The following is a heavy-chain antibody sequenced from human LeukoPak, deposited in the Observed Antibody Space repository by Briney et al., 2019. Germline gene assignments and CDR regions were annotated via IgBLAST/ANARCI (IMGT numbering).Heavy chain of an antibody. Sequence: ASVKVSCKASGYTFTSYDINWVRQATGQGLEWMGWTNPNSGNTGYAQKFQGRVTMTRNTSISTAYKELSSLRSEDTAVYYCARGRGSGSYYNELFLDYWGQGTLVTVSS. V-gene: IGHV1-8*01. D-gene: IGHD3-10*01. CDR3: ARGRGSGSYYNELFLDY. J-gene: IGHJ4*02. CDR1: GYTFTSYD. CDR2: TNPNSGNT.